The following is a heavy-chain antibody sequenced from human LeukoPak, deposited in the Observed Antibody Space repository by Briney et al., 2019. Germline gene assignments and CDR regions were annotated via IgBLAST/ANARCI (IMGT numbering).Heavy chain of an antibody. CDR2: ISTDGSST. Sequence: GGSLRLSCAASGFTFSSYWMHWVRQAPGKGLVWVSRISTDGSSTSYADSVKGRFTISRDNAKNTLYLQMNSLRAEDTAVYYCARGWFGKLLYTDAFDIWGQGTMVTVSS. CDR3: ARGWFGKLLYTDAFDI. V-gene: IGHV3-74*01. D-gene: IGHD3-10*01. J-gene: IGHJ3*02. CDR1: GFTFSSYW.